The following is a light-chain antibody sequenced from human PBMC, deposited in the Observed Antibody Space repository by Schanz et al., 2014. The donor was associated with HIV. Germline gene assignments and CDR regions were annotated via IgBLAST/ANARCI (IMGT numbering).Light chain of an antibody. V-gene: IGKV1-8*01. CDR1: QDIGSY. CDR3: QQSYSTPT. Sequence: AIRMTQSPSSVSASAGDTVSITCRASQDIGSYLAWYQQKPGKAPKVLIYAASSLQRGAPSRFSGSVSGTEFTLTISSLQPEDFATYYCQQSYSTPTFGGGPKVQIK. CDR2: AAS. J-gene: IGKJ4*01.